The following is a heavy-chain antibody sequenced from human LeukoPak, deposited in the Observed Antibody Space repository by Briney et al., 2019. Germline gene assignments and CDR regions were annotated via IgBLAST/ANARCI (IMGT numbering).Heavy chain of an antibody. CDR1: GFTFSSYA. Sequence: TGGSLRLSCAASGFTFSSYAMSWVRQAPGKGLEWVSGISDSGGTIYYADSVKGRFTISRDNSKNTLYLQMTSLRAEDTAVYYCAKKLSGSYKAFDYWGQGTPVTVSS. V-gene: IGHV3-23*01. CDR3: AKKLSGSYKAFDY. CDR2: ISDSGGTI. J-gene: IGHJ4*02. D-gene: IGHD1-26*01.